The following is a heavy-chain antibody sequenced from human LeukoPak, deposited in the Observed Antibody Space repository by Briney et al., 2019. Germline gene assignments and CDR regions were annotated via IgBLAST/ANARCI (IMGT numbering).Heavy chain of an antibody. J-gene: IGHJ5*02. CDR2: IYYSGST. Sequence: SETLSLTCTVSGGSISSSSYYWGWIRQPPGKGLEWIGSIYYSGSTYYNPSLKSRVTISVDTSKNQFSLKLSSVTAADTAVYYCARRRWLNNWFDPWGQGTLVTVSS. CDR3: ARRRWLNNWFDP. V-gene: IGHV4-39*07. CDR1: GGSISSSSYY. D-gene: IGHD4-23*01.